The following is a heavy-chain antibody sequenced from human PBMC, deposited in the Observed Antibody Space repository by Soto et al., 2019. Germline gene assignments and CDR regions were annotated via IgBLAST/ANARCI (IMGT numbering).Heavy chain of an antibody. CDR2: ISYDGSNK. Sequence: GGSLRLSCAASGFTFSSYAMHWVRQAPGKGLEWVAVISYDGSNKYYADSVKGRFTISRDNSKNTLYLQMNSLRAEDTAVYYCARDPVFGGLPNRGYSYGHFDYWGQGTLVTVS. J-gene: IGHJ4*02. CDR1: GFTFSSYA. D-gene: IGHD5-18*01. CDR3: ARDPVFGGLPNRGYSYGHFDY. V-gene: IGHV3-30-3*01.